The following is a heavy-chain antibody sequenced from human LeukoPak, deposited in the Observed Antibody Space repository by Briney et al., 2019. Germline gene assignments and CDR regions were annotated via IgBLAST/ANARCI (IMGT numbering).Heavy chain of an antibody. CDR2: IYYSGST. J-gene: IGHJ3*02. Sequence: RPTETLSLTCTVSGGSVSSGSYYGSWIRQPPGKGLEWIGYIYYSGSTNYNPSRQSRVTISVDTSKKQFSLKLSSVTAADTAVFYCARVASGYDVFDIWGEGTVVTVSS. CDR1: GGSVSSGSYY. D-gene: IGHD3-3*01. V-gene: IGHV4-61*01. CDR3: ARVASGYDVFDI.